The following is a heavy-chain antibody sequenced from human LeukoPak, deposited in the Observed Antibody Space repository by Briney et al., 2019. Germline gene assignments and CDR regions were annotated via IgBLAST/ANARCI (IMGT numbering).Heavy chain of an antibody. D-gene: IGHD1-26*01. V-gene: IGHV3-48*03. J-gene: IGHJ4*02. CDR2: ISSSGSTI. CDR1: GFTFSSYE. Sequence: GGSLRLSCAASGFTFSSYEMNWVRQAPGKGLEWVSYISSSGSTIYYADSVKGRFTISRDNAKNSLYLQMTSLRAEDTAVYYCARDYSGSYFPDYWGQGTLVTVSS. CDR3: ARDYSGSYFPDY.